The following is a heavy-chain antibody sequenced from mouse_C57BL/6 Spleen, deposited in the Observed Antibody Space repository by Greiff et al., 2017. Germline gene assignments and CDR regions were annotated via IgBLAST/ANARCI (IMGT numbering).Heavy chain of an antibody. D-gene: IGHD1-1*01. Sequence: QVQLQQPGAELVKPGASVKMSCKASGYTFTSYWITWVKQRPGQGLEWIGDIYPGSGSTNYNEKFKSKATLTVDTSSSTAYMQLSSLTSEDSAVYDCARSTVVADDFDYWGQGTTLTVSS. J-gene: IGHJ2*01. V-gene: IGHV1-55*01. CDR3: ARSTVVADDFDY. CDR2: IYPGSGST. CDR1: GYTFTSYW.